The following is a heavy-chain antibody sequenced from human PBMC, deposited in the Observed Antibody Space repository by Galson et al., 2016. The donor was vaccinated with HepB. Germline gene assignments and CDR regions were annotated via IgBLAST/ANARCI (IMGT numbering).Heavy chain of an antibody. J-gene: IGHJ2*01. V-gene: IGHV6-1*01. CDR2: TYYRSKWYN. CDR1: GDSVSSNSVT. CDR3: ARRGTKEKGYFDL. Sequence: CAISGDSVSSNSVTWNWIRQSPSRGLEWLGRTYYRSKWYNDYAVSVKSRMTINPDTSKNQFSLQLNSVTTEETAVYYFARRGTKEKGYFDLWGRGTLVTVSS.